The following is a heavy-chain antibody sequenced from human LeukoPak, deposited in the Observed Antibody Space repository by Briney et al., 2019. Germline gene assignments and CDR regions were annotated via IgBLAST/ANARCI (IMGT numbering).Heavy chain of an antibody. D-gene: IGHD2-2*02. J-gene: IGHJ4*02. Sequence: SETLSLTCAVYGESLSGYYWSWIRQPPGKGLEWIGEVNHGGSTNYNPALQSRLTISVDTSKNQFSLKLTSVTAADTAVYFCARHTCSATSCYRPFDYWGRGTPVTVSS. V-gene: IGHV4-34*01. CDR3: ARHTCSATSCYRPFDY. CDR1: GESLSGYY. CDR2: VNHGGST.